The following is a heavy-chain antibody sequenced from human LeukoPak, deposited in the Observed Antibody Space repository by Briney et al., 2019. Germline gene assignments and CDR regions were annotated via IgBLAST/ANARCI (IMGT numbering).Heavy chain of an antibody. CDR2: INHSGST. CDR1: GGSFSGYY. CDR3: AREGYYYGSGIDY. Sequence: ETLSLTCAVYGGSFSGYYWSWIRQPPGKGLEWIGEINHSGSTNYNPSLKSRVTISVDTSKNQFSLKLSSVTAADTAVYYCAREGYYYGSGIDYWGQGTLVTVSS. V-gene: IGHV4-34*01. D-gene: IGHD3-10*01. J-gene: IGHJ4*02.